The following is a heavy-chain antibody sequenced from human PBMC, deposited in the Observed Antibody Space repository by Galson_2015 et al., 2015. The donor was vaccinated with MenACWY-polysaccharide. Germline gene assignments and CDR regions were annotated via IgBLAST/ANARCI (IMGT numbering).Heavy chain of an antibody. V-gene: IGHV3-23*01. CDR3: AREGSRIVFHAFDI. CDR2: LGVSGRT. CDR1: GFSPSNYA. Sequence: SLRLSCAVSGFSPSNYAMNWVRQAPGKGLEWVSELGVSGRTNYADSVKGRFTISRDNSKNTVFLQMNSLRAEDTAVYYCAREGSRIVFHAFDIWGQGTMVTVSS. D-gene: IGHD2-2*01. J-gene: IGHJ3*02.